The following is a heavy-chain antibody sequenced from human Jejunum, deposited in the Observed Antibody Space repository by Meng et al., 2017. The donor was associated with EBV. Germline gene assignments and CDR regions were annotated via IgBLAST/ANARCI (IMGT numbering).Heavy chain of an antibody. D-gene: IGHD1-14*01. CDR1: TDCISSSEW. Sequence: QVPLQESGPGLVKPSGTLSLSCAVSTDCISSSEWWSGVRQPPGKGLEWLGEINQVGSTYYNPSLKSRVTISIDTSKRQFSLRLNSMTAADTAVYYCARASSERLLDYWGQGTLVTVSS. CDR3: ARASSERLLDY. J-gene: IGHJ4*02. CDR2: INQVGST. V-gene: IGHV4-4*02.